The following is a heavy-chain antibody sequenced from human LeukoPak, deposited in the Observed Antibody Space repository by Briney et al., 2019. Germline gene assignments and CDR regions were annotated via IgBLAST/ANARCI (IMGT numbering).Heavy chain of an antibody. CDR3: AKDPNWRLELPHNQH. CDR2: MNPNSGNT. V-gene: IGHV1-8*01. D-gene: IGHD1-7*01. CDR1: GYTFTSYD. J-gene: IGHJ1*01. Sequence: ASVKVSCKASGYTFTSYDINWVRQATGQGLEWMGWMNPNSGNTGYAQKFQGRVTMTRNTSISTAYMELSSLRSEDTAVYYCAKDPNWRLELPHNQHWGQGTLVTVSS.